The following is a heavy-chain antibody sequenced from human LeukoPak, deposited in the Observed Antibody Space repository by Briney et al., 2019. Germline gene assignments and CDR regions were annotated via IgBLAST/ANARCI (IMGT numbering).Heavy chain of an antibody. V-gene: IGHV1-46*01. D-gene: IGHD4-11*01. Sequence: ASVQASCKASGYTFTSYYMHWVRQAPGQGLEWMGIINPSGGSTSYAQKFQGRVTMTRDTSTSTVYMELSRLRSEDTAVYYCAREQYSNYVDLWGQGTLVTVSS. CDR2: INPSGGST. CDR3: AREQYSNYVDL. CDR1: GYTFTSYY. J-gene: IGHJ4*02.